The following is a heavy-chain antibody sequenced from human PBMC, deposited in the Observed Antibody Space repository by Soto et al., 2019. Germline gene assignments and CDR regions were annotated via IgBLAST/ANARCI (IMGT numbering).Heavy chain of an antibody. V-gene: IGHV1-46*01. CDR2: INPSGGST. D-gene: IGHD3-22*01. Sequence: ASVKVSCKASGYTFTSYYMHWVRQAPGQGLEWMGIINPSGGSTNYAQKLQGRVTMTTDTSTSTAYMELRSLRSDDTAVYYCARGPPGDYYDSSGYYRTFDYWGQGTLVTVSS. CDR1: GYTFTSYY. CDR3: ARGPPGDYYDSSGYYRTFDY. J-gene: IGHJ4*02.